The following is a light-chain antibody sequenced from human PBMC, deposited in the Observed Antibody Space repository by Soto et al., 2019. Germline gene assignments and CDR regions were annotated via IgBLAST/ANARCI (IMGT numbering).Light chain of an antibody. CDR2: DVS. Sequence: QYALTQPASVSGSPGQSITISCTGTSSDVGGYNYVSWYQQHPGKAPKLMIYDVSYRPSGVSNRFSGSKSGNTASLTISGLQAEDEADYYCSSYTSSSTYVFGTGTKLTVL. V-gene: IGLV2-14*03. CDR3: SSYTSSSTYV. CDR1: SSDVGGYNY. J-gene: IGLJ1*01.